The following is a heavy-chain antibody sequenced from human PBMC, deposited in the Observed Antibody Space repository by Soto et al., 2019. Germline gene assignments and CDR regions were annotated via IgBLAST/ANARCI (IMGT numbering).Heavy chain of an antibody. J-gene: IGHJ6*02. D-gene: IGHD2-15*01. CDR2: IYYSGST. CDR3: ARGPAATFSYYYYGMDV. CDR1: GGSISSYY. Sequence: SETLSLTCTVSGGSISSYYWSWIRQPPGKGLEWIGYIYYSGSTNYNPSLKSRVTISVDTSKNQFSLKLSSVTAADTAVYYCARGPAATFSYYYYGMDVWGQGTTVTVSS. V-gene: IGHV4-59*01.